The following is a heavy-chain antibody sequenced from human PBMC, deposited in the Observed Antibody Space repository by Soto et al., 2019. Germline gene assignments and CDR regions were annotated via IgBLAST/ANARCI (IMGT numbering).Heavy chain of an antibody. Sequence: GGSRRLSCGASGFTFSHYAMTWVRQAPGKGLEWVSAISGSGGSSYYADSVKGRFTISRDNSKNTLYLQMNSLRAEDTAVYYCAKDGDYDFWSGYSADAFDIWGQGTMVTVSS. J-gene: IGHJ3*02. CDR2: ISGSGGSS. CDR3: AKDGDYDFWSGYSADAFDI. CDR1: GFTFSHYA. V-gene: IGHV3-23*01. D-gene: IGHD3-3*01.